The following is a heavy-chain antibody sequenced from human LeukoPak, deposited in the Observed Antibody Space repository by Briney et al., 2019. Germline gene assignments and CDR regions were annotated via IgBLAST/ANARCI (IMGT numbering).Heavy chain of an antibody. V-gene: IGHV3-48*03. CDR2: MTTSGNTI. CDR3: ARVGGATAVTMYFEY. CDR1: GFTFISYE. D-gene: IGHD1-26*01. Sequence: GGSLRLSCAASGFTFISYEMNWVRQAPGKGLEWLSFMTTSGNTIFYAESVKDRFTISRDNAKKSLYLQMNSLRDEDTAVYYCARVGGATAVTMYFEYWGQGTLVTVTS. J-gene: IGHJ4*02.